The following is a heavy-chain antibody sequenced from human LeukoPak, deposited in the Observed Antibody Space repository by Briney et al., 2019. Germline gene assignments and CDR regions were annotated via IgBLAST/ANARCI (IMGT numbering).Heavy chain of an antibody. V-gene: IGHV4-59*01. D-gene: IGHD3-10*01. CDR2: IYYSRST. CDR3: GREANYYGSGSYFEGTFDY. J-gene: IGHJ4*02. CDR1: GGSITESY. Sequence: SETLSLTCTVSGGSITESYLSWIRQSPGKGPEWIGHIYYSRSTNYNSSLKSRVTISLDTSKNQVSLRLSSVTAADTAVYYCGREANYYGSGSYFEGTFDYWGQGSLVTVSS.